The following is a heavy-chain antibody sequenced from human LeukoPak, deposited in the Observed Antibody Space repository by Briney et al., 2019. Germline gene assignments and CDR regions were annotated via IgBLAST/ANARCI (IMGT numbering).Heavy chain of an antibody. D-gene: IGHD1-1*01. CDR2: ISYDGSNK. V-gene: IGHV3-30*01. Sequence: GGSLRLSCVASGFTFSSLAMHWVRQAPGKGLEWVAVISYDGSNKHYADSVKGRFTISRDNSKNTLNLQVNGLRPEDTAVYYCARGVNEVSTAPPGAYWGQGTPVIVSS. J-gene: IGHJ4*02. CDR1: GFTFSSLA. CDR3: ARGVNEVSTAPPGAY.